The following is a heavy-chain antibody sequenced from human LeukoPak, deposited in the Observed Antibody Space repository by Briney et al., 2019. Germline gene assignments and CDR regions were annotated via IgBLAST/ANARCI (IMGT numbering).Heavy chain of an antibody. CDR2: ISAYDGNT. D-gene: IGHD5-18*01. J-gene: IGHJ4*02. Sequence: HGGSVTVSCKASGYIFTSYGITWVRQAPGQGLEWMGWISAYDGNTNYAQTIQGRVTMTTDTSTSTAYMELRRLVSDDKAVYYCAREPGYLELDYRGQGTLGTVS. CDR3: AREPGYLELDY. CDR1: GYIFTSYG. V-gene: IGHV1-18*04.